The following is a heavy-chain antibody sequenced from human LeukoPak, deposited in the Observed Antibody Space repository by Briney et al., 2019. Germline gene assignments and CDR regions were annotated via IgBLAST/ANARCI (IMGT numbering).Heavy chain of an antibody. CDR2: TSISSSYI. V-gene: IGHV3-21*01. D-gene: IGHD3-9*01. Sequence: GGSLRLSCAASGFTFSNYNINWVRQAPGKGLEWVSSTSISSSYIYYADSVKGRFTISRDNAKDSLYLQMNSLRAEDTAVYYCARGRYDVLAGYQPPYFDYWGQGTLVTVSS. CDR3: ARGRYDVLAGYQPPYFDY. CDR1: GFTFSNYN. J-gene: IGHJ4*02.